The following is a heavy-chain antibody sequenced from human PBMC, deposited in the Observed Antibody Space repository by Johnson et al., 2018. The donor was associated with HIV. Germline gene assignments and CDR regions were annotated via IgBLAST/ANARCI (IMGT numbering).Heavy chain of an antibody. V-gene: IGHV3-20*04. CDR2: INWNGDST. Sequence: VQLVESGGGVVRPGGSLRVSCAASGFTFDDYGMNWVRQAPGKGLEWGSGINWNGDSTGYADSVKGRFTISRDNAKNSLYLQMNSLRAEDTALYYCARAYMSSGSYYDAFDIWGQGTMVIVSS. J-gene: IGHJ3*02. CDR1: GFTFDDYG. CDR3: ARAYMSSGSYYDAFDI. D-gene: IGHD1-26*01.